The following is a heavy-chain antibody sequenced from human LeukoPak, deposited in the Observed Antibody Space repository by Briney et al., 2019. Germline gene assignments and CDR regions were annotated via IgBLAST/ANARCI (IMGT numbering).Heavy chain of an antibody. CDR2: ISSSGSYI. V-gene: IGHV3-21*01. D-gene: IGHD6-19*01. Sequence: KSGGSLRLSCAASGLTFSTYSMNWVRQAPGKGLEWVSSISSSGSYIYYADSVKGRFTISRDNAKNSLYLQMNSLRAEDTAVYYCARDRGGSGWYDYWGQGTLVTVSS. CDR3: ARDRGGSGWYDY. J-gene: IGHJ4*02. CDR1: GLTFSTYS.